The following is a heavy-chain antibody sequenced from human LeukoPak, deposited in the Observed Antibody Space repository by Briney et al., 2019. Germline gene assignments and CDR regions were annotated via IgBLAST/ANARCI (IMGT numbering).Heavy chain of an antibody. J-gene: IGHJ6*03. D-gene: IGHD3-10*01. V-gene: IGHV4-4*07. CDR1: GGSISSYY. Sequence: PSETLSLTCTVSGGSISSYYWSWIRQPAGKGLEWIGRIYTSGITNYNPSLKSRVTMSVDTSKNQFSLKLSSVTAADTAVYYCARDGGSWYYYYMDVWGKGTTVTVSS. CDR2: IYTSGIT. CDR3: ARDGGSWYYYYMDV.